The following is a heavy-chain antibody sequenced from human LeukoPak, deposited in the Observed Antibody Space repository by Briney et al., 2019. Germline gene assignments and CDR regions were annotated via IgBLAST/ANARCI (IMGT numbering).Heavy chain of an antibody. J-gene: IGHJ4*02. Sequence: SETLSLTCAVYGGSFSGYYWSWIRQPPGKGLEWIGEINHSGSTNYNPSLKSRVTISVDTSKNQFSLKLSSVTAADTAVYYCARGPLTIFGVVTTRRYFDYWGQGTLVTVSS. V-gene: IGHV4-34*01. CDR2: INHSGST. D-gene: IGHD3-3*01. CDR3: ARGPLTIFGVVTTRRYFDY. CDR1: GGSFSGYY.